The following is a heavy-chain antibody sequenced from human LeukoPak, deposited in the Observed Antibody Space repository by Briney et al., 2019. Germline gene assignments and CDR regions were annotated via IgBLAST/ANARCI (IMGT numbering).Heavy chain of an antibody. CDR3: TRVVEGYCSGGSCYDR. D-gene: IGHD2-15*01. V-gene: IGHV3-73*01. CDR2: IRSKANNYAT. J-gene: IGHJ4*02. Sequence: PGGSLRLSCAASGFTFSGSAMHWVRQASGKGLEWVGRIRSKANNYATAYAASVQGRFTISRDDSKNTVYLQMNSLKTEDTAMYYCTRVVEGYCSGGSCYDRWGQGTLVTVSS. CDR1: GFTFSGSA.